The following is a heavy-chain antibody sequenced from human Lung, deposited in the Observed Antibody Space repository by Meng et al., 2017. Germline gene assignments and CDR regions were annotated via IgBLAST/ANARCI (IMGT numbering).Heavy chain of an antibody. D-gene: IGHD4-11*01. V-gene: IGHV4-34*01. J-gene: IGHJ4*02. CDR1: GGSFMDYY. Sequence: QVPLPQWAAGLLKPSESLSLTRVFSGGSFMDYYWSWIRQPPGKGLEWIGEINHSGSTNYNPSLESRATISVDTSQNNLSLKLSSVTAADSAVYYCARGPTTMAHDFDYWGQGTLVTVSS. CDR2: INHSGST. CDR3: ARGPTTMAHDFDY.